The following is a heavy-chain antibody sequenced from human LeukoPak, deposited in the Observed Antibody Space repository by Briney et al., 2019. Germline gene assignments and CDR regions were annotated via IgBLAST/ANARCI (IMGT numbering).Heavy chain of an antibody. D-gene: IGHD7-27*01. Sequence: GGSLRLSCAASGFTFSTYNMNWVRQAPGKGLEWVSYISSSSSTIYYADSVKGRFTISRDNAKNSLYLQMNSLRAEDTAVYHCARELSGVDYWGQGTLVTVSS. J-gene: IGHJ4*02. CDR1: GFTFSTYN. V-gene: IGHV3-48*01. CDR3: ARELSGVDY. CDR2: ISSSSSTI.